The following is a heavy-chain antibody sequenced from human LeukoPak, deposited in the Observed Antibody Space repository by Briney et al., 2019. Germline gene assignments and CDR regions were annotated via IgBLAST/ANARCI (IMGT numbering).Heavy chain of an antibody. D-gene: IGHD6-19*01. CDR1: GFTFSSYS. J-gene: IGHJ4*02. CDR3: ARADHAVAGTIDY. V-gene: IGHV3-21*01. CDR2: ISSSSSYI. Sequence: GGSLRLSCAASGFTFSSYSMNWVREAPGQGLEWVSSISSSSSYIYYADSAKGRFTISRDNAKNSLYLQMNSLRAEDTAVYYCARADHAVAGTIDYWGQGTLVTVSS.